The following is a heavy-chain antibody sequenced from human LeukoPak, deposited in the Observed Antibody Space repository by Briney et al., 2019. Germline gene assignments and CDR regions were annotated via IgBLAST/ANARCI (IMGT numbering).Heavy chain of an antibody. CDR2: INHRGGST. Sequence: GASVKVSCKASGYTFTSYYMHWVRQAPGQGLEWMGIINHRGGSTSYAQKFQGRVTKNRDTSTSTVNMELSSLRSEDTAVYYCARGGIEMATIYWGQGTLVTVSS. V-gene: IGHV1-46*01. CDR3: ARGGIEMATIY. D-gene: IGHD5-24*01. J-gene: IGHJ4*02. CDR1: GYTFTSYY.